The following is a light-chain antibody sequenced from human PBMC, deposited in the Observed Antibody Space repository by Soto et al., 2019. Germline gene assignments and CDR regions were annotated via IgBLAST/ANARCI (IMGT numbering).Light chain of an antibody. CDR2: DAS. Sequence: EIVLTQSPATLSLSPGERATLSCRASQSVYNYLALYQLKPGQSPRLLIYDASNRAAGIPARFGASWSATDFTLTISILEPEAFAFYYGQQRHNWPLTFCQVTKVELK. CDR3: QQRHNWPLT. V-gene: IGKV3-11*01. CDR1: QSVYNY. J-gene: IGKJ1*01.